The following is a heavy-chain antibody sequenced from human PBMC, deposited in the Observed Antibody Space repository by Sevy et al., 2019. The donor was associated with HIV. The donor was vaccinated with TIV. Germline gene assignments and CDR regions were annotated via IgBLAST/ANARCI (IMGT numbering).Heavy chain of an antibody. Sequence: GGSPRLSCAASGFTFSSYAMSWVRQAPGKGLEWVSAISGSGGSTYYADSVKGRFTISRDNSKNTLYLQMNSLRAEDTAVYYCAKAGYSSSWAEYFQHWGQGTLVTVSS. CDR2: ISGSGGST. J-gene: IGHJ1*01. V-gene: IGHV3-23*01. CDR3: AKAGYSSSWAEYFQH. CDR1: GFTFSSYA. D-gene: IGHD6-13*01.